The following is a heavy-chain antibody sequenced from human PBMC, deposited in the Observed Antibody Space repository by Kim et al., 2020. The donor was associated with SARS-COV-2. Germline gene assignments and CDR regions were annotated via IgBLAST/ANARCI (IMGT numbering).Heavy chain of an antibody. J-gene: IGHJ6*02. D-gene: IGHD4-17*01. Sequence: SVKGRFTISRDNAKNSLYLQMNSLRAEDTAVYYCARGATVTDYYCYGMDVWGQGTTVTVSS. V-gene: IGHV3-11*06. CDR3: ARGATVTDYYCYGMDV.